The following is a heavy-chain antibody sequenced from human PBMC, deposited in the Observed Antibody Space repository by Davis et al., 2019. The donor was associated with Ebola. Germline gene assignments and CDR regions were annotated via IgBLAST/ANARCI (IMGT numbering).Heavy chain of an antibody. CDR1: GFTFSSYE. CDR3: ARDRGIVVVPAAMIGYYYGMDV. V-gene: IGHV3-48*03. Sequence: GGSLRLSCAASGFTFSSYEMNWVRQAPGKGLEWVSYISSSGSTIYYADSVKGRFTISRDNAKNSLYLQMNSLRAEDTAVYYCARDRGIVVVPAAMIGYYYGMDVWGQGTTVTVSS. CDR2: ISSSGSTI. J-gene: IGHJ6*02. D-gene: IGHD2-2*01.